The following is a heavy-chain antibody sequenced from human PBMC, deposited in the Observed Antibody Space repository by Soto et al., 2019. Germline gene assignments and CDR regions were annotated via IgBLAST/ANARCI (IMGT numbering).Heavy chain of an antibody. CDR2: IWYDGSNK. Sequence: ESVGGVVQPGRSLRLSCAASGFTFSSYGMHWVRQAPGKGLEWVAVIWYDGSNKYYADSVKGRFTISRDNSKNTLYLQMNSLRAEDTAVYYCARDPHIAVAGVFDYWGQGTLVTVSS. D-gene: IGHD6-19*01. J-gene: IGHJ4*02. CDR3: ARDPHIAVAGVFDY. CDR1: GFTFSSYG. V-gene: IGHV3-33*01.